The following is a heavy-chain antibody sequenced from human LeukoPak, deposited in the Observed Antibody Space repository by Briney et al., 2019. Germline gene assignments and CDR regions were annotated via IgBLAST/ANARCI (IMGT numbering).Heavy chain of an antibody. CDR1: GFTFGEYA. D-gene: IGHD6-13*01. J-gene: IGHJ4*02. V-gene: IGHV3-49*03. CDR2: IRSNRHGGTV. CDR3: TRGWYEDYYFDY. Sequence: GGSLRLSCAVFGFTFGEYAMSWFRQAPGKGPEWVGVIRSNRHGGTVEYAASVKGRFIISRDDSKRIAYLRMNSLKTDDTAVYYCTRGWYEDYYFDYWGQGTLVTVSS.